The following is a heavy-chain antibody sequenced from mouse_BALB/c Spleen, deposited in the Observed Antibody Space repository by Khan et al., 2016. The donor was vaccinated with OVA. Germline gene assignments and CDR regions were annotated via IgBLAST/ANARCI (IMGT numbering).Heavy chain of an antibody. D-gene: IGHD2-1*01. CDR2: IWAGGST. V-gene: IGHV2-9*02. Sequence: QVRLQQSGPGLVAPSQSLSITCTVAGFSLTSYGVHWVRQPPGKGLEWLGVIWAGGSTNYNSALMSRLIISKDNSKSQVLLKMNSLQTDDTAMYYCARGQYGNSAWFANWGQGTLVTVSA. CDR3: ARGQYGNSAWFAN. CDR1: GFSLTSYG. J-gene: IGHJ3*01.